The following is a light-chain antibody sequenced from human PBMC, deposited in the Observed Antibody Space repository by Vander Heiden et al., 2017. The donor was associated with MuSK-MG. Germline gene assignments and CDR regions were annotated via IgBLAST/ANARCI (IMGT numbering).Light chain of an antibody. CDR1: QSISSW. Sequence: DIQMTQSPSTLSASVGDRVTITCRASQSISSWLAWYQQKPGKAPKLLIYKASILESGVPSRFSGSGSGTEFTLTISSLQPEDFATYHCQQYSSFYTFGHGTKVEIK. V-gene: IGKV1-5*03. CDR3: QQYSSFYT. J-gene: IGKJ1*01. CDR2: KAS.